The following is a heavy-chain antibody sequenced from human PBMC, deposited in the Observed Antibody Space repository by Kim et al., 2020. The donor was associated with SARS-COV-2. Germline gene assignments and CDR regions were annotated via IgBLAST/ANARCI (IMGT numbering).Heavy chain of an antibody. CDR2: INHSGST. D-gene: IGHD6-6*01. V-gene: IGHV4-34*01. Sequence: SETLSLTCAVYGGSFSGYYWSWIRQPPGKGLEWIGEINHSGSTNYNPSLKSRVTISVDTSKNQFSLKLSSVTAADTAVYYCARLGYSSSSVANHFDYWG. CDR1: GGSFSGYY. CDR3: ARLGYSSSSVANHFDY. J-gene: IGHJ4*01.